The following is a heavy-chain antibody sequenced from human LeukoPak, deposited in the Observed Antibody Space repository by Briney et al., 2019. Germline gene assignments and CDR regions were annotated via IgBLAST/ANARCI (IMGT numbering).Heavy chain of an antibody. V-gene: IGHV3-23*01. CDR2: ISGSGGST. CDR1: XFTFXXXA. CDR3: AQGGSSGYYSPLINADFDY. D-gene: IGHD3-22*01. Sequence: XRLSXXXXXFTFXXXAMSWVRQXPGKGLEWVSAISGSGGSTYYADSVKGRFTISRDNSKNTLYLQMNSLRAEDTAVYYCAQGGSSGYYSPLINADFDYWGQGTLVTVSS. J-gene: IGHJ4*02.